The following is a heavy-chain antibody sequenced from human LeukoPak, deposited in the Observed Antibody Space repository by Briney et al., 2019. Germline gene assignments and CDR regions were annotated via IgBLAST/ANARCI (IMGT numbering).Heavy chain of an antibody. CDR3: ARKADLLRFLEWSKVGYYFDY. CDR1: GFTISSYY. V-gene: IGHV3-7*01. J-gene: IGHJ4*02. Sequence: GGSLRLSCAASGFTISSYYMAWVRQAPGKGLEWVANIKQDGSEKYYVDSVKGRFTISRDNAKNSLYLQMNSLRAEDTAVYYCARKADLLRFLEWSKVGYYFDYWGQGTLVTVSS. D-gene: IGHD3-3*01. CDR2: IKQDGSEK.